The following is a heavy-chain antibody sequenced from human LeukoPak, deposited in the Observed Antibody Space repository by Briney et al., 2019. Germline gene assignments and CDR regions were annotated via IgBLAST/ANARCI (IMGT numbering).Heavy chain of an antibody. CDR3: AKDRGDGYNWNYFDY. D-gene: IGHD5-24*01. CDR2: IKQDGSEK. V-gene: IGHV3-7*01. CDR1: GFTFSSYW. Sequence: GGSLRLSCAASGFTFSSYWMSWVRQAPGKGLEWVANIKQDGSEKYYVDSVKGRFTISRDNAKNSLYLQMNSLRAEDTAVYYCAKDRGDGYNWNYFDYWGQGTLVTVSS. J-gene: IGHJ4*02.